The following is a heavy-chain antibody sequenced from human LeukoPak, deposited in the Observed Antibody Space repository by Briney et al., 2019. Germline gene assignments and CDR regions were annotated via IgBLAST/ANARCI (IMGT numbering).Heavy chain of an antibody. V-gene: IGHV4-34*01. J-gene: IGHJ5*02. Sequence: KPSETLSLTCGVYGGSFSGYYWSWNRQPPRQGREWMGEINHNESTNYNPSLKSRVTISVDTSKNQFSLKLSSVTAADTAVYYCARDSSGWYWFDPWGQGTLVTVSS. D-gene: IGHD6-19*01. CDR2: INHNEST. CDR3: ARDSSGWYWFDP. CDR1: GGSFSGYY.